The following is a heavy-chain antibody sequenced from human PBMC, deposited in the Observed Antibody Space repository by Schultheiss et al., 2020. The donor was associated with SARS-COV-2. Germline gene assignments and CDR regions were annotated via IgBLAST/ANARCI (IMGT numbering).Heavy chain of an antibody. Sequence: GGSLRLSCAASGFTFSSYAMHWVRQAPGKGLEWVAVIYSGGSTYYADSVKGRFTISRHNSKNTLYLQMNSLRAEDTAVYYCAGELVVVPAANDTHWFDPWGQGTLVTVSS. D-gene: IGHD2-2*01. CDR1: GFTFSSYA. CDR3: AGELVVVPAANDTHWFDP. V-gene: IGHV3-53*04. J-gene: IGHJ5*02. CDR2: IYSGGST.